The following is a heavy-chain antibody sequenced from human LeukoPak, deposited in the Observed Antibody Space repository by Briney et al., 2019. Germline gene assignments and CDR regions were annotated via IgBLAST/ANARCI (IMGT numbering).Heavy chain of an antibody. J-gene: IGHJ1*01. CDR1: GFTFSSYA. V-gene: IGHV3-23*01. Sequence: GGSLRLSCAASGFTFSSYAMSWVRQAPGKGLEWVSAISGSGGSTYYADSVKGRFTISRDNAKNLVYLQMNSLRAEDTAVYYCAKGALYYYDSSGPYQHWGQGTLVTVSS. CDR3: AKGALYYYDSSGPYQH. CDR2: ISGSGGST. D-gene: IGHD3-22*01.